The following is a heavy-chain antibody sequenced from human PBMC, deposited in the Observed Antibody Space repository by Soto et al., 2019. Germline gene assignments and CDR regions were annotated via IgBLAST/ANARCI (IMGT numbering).Heavy chain of an antibody. CDR2: IIILSGTA. J-gene: IGHJ6*02. CDR1: GGTFSRYA. V-gene: IGHV1-69*01. CDR3: ASPLPSVGTHHYYAVDV. D-gene: IGHD1-26*01. Sequence: QVQLVQSGAEVKKPGSSVKVSCKASGGTFSRYAISWVRQAPGQGLEWMGGIIILSGTANYARKFQGRVTITADESTSTAYMELSSLRSEDTAVYYCASPLPSVGTHHYYAVDVWGQGTTVTVSS.